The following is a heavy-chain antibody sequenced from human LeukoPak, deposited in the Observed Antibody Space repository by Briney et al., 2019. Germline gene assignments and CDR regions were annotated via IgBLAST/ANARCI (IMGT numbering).Heavy chain of an antibody. Sequence: PGGSLRLSCAASTFTFSDYSMNWVRQAPGKGLEWVSSISSSSTNIYYADSVRGRFTISRDNAKKSLYLQMDSLRAEDTAIYYCAKTTTGYSSGRYPAWPIDYWGQGTLVTVSS. CDR2: ISSSSTNI. CDR3: AKTTTGYSSGRYPAWPIDY. J-gene: IGHJ4*02. V-gene: IGHV3-21*04. D-gene: IGHD2-15*01. CDR1: TFTFSDYS.